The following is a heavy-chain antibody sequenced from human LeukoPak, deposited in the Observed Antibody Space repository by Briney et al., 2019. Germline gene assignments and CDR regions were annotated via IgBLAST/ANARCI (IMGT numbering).Heavy chain of an antibody. V-gene: IGHV3-23*01. CDR2: ISGSGVST. CDR3: AKTYSSSWYGAFDI. J-gene: IGHJ3*02. Sequence: GGSLRLSCAASGFTFSNYAMAWVRQAPGKGLEWVSGISGSGVSTYNADSVKGRFTISRDNSKNTLYLQMNSLRAEDTAVYYCAKTYSSSWYGAFDIWGQGTMVTVSS. D-gene: IGHD6-13*01. CDR1: GFTFSNYA.